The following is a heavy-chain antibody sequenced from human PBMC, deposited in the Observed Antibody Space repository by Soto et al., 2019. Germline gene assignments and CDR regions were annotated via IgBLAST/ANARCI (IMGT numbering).Heavy chain of an antibody. J-gene: IGHJ3*02. D-gene: IGHD6-13*01. Sequence: EVQLVESGGGLVQPGGSLRLSCAASGFTVSSNYMTWVRQAPGKGLEWVSLIYSGGNTYYADSVKGRFTISRDNSKNTLYLQMNSLRAEDTAVYYCARERIAAAGTHEAFYIWGQGTMVTVSS. CDR2: IYSGGNT. CDR1: GFTVSSNY. V-gene: IGHV3-53*01. CDR3: ARERIAAAGTHEAFYI.